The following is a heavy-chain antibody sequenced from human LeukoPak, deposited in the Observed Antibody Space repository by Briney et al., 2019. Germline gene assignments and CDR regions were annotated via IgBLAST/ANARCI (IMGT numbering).Heavy chain of an antibody. D-gene: IGHD3-22*01. Sequence: SETLSLTCAVYGGSFSGYYWSWIRQPPGKGLEWIGEINHSGSTNYNPSLKSRVTISVDTSKNQFSLKLSSVTAADTAVYYCAREQHRRDSSGYMALDAFDIWGQGTMVTVSS. CDR3: AREQHRRDSSGYMALDAFDI. CDR1: GGSFSGYY. J-gene: IGHJ3*02. CDR2: INHSGST. V-gene: IGHV4-34*01.